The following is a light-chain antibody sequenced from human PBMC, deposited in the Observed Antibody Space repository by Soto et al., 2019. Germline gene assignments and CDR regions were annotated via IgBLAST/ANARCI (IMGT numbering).Light chain of an antibody. CDR1: QSVSSNY. J-gene: IGKJ1*01. Sequence: ALTQSPGTLSSSPGERATLSCRASQSVSSNYLAWYQQKPGQAPRLLIYGASSRATGIPDRFSGSGSGTDFTLTTNGLEPEDFAVYYCQQYGDLPWTFGQGPRWKS. CDR3: QQYGDLPWT. V-gene: IGKV3-20*01. CDR2: GAS.